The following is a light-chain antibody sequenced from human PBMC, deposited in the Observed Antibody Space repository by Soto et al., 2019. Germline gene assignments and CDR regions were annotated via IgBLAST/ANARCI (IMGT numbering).Light chain of an antibody. V-gene: IGLV2-14*01. CDR2: EVS. CDR3: SSYAGSNTYVI. J-gene: IGLJ2*01. Sequence: QSALTQPASVSGSPGQSINISCTGTNSDVGSYNYVSWYQRHPDKAPNLVIYEVSNRPLGVSNRFSGSKSGNTASLAISGLQTEDEADYYCSSYAGSNTYVIFGGGTKVTVL. CDR1: NSDVGSYNY.